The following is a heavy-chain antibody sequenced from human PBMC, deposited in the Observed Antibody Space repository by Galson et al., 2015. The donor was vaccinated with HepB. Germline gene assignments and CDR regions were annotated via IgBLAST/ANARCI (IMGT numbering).Heavy chain of an antibody. CDR3: AKDLLYYDSSGYYWGWAFDI. J-gene: IGHJ3*02. D-gene: IGHD3-22*01. V-gene: IGHV3-23*01. CDR2: ISGSGGST. Sequence: SLRLSCAASGFTFSSYAMSWVRQAPGKGLEWVSAISGSGGSTYYADSVKGRFTISRDNSKNTLYLQMNSLRAEDTAVYYCAKDLLYYDSSGYYWGWAFDIWGQGTMVTVSS. CDR1: GFTFSSYA.